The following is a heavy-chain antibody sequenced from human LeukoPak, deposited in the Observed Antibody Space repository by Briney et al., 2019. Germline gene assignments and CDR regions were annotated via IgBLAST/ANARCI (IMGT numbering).Heavy chain of an antibody. J-gene: IGHJ3*02. CDR3: ARAIPSSDAFDI. Sequence: SETLSLTYTVSGGSISSGGYYWSWSRQPPGKGLEWIGYIYHSGSTYYNPSLKSRVTISVDRSKNQFSLKLSSVTAADTAVYYCARAIPSSDAFDIWGQGTMVTVSS. CDR1: GGSISSGGYY. CDR2: IYHSGST. V-gene: IGHV4-30-2*01.